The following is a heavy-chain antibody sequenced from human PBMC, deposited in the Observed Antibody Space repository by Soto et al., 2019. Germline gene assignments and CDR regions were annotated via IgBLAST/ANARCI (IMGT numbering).Heavy chain of an antibody. CDR3: AKDMITFGGVIVLNAFDI. D-gene: IGHD3-16*02. CDR2: ISWNSGSI. CDR1: GFTFDDYA. J-gene: IGHJ3*02. Sequence: GGSLRRSCAASGFTFDDYAMHWVRQAPGKGLEWVSGISWNSGSIGYADSVKGRFTISRDNAKNSLYLQMNSLRAEDTALYYCAKDMITFGGVIVLNAFDIWGQGTMVTVSS. V-gene: IGHV3-9*01.